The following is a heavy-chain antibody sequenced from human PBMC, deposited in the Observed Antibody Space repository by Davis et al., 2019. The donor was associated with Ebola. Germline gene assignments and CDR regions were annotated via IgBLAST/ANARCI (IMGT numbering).Heavy chain of an antibody. Sequence: AASVKVSCKASGGTFSTYAIDWVRQAPGQGLEWMGRIIPMLGIPNYAQRFQGRVTITADKSTSTAYMELSSLRSEDTAMYYCARDLGTAMATEWGQGTRVTVSS. CDR2: IIPMLGIP. CDR1: GGTFSTYA. J-gene: IGHJ4*02. D-gene: IGHD5-18*01. CDR3: ARDLGTAMATE. V-gene: IGHV1-69*04.